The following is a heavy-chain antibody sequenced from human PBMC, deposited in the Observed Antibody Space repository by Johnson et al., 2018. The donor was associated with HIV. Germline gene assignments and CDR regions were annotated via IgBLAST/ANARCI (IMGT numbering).Heavy chain of an antibody. CDR2: INWNGGST. Sequence: VRLVESGGGVVRPGGSLRLSCAASGFTFSSYAMSWVRQAPGKGLEWVSGINWNGGSTGYADSVKGRFTISRDNAKNSLYLQMNSLRAEDTALYYCAKEEGGSYSQDAFDIWGQGTKVTVSS. D-gene: IGHD1-26*01. V-gene: IGHV3-20*04. CDR3: AKEEGGSYSQDAFDI. CDR1: GFTFSSYA. J-gene: IGHJ3*02.